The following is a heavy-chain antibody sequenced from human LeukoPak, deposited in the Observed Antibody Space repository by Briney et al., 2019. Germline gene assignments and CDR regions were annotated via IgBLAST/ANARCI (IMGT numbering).Heavy chain of an antibody. CDR2: IKSKTDGGTT. Sequence: GGSLRLSCAASGFTFTNAWMSWVRQAPGKGLEWVGRIKSKTDGGTTDYAAPVKGRFTIPRDDSKNTLYLQMNSLKTEDTAVYYCTTEVKIPPLSFDIWGQGTMVTVSS. CDR3: TTEVKIPPLSFDI. CDR1: GFTFTNAW. J-gene: IGHJ3*02. V-gene: IGHV3-15*01.